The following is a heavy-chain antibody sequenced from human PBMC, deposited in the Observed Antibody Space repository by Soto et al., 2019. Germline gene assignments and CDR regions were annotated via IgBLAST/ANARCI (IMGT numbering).Heavy chain of an antibody. J-gene: IGHJ4*02. CDR2: ISSSSSYI. Sequence: EVQLVEAGGGLVKPGGSLRLSCAASGFTFSSYSMNWDRQAPGKGLEWVSSISSSSSYIYYADSVKGRFTISRDNAKNSLYLQMNSPRAEDTAVYYCARDKGIAAAGRPFDYWGQGTLVTVSS. D-gene: IGHD6-13*01. CDR3: ARDKGIAAAGRPFDY. CDR1: GFTFSSYS. V-gene: IGHV3-21*01.